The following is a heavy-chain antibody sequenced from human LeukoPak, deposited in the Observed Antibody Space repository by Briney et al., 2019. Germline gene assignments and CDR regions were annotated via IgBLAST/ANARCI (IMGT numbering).Heavy chain of an antibody. D-gene: IGHD3-22*01. CDR3: ARDRRYDSSGYDY. CDR2: IYSGGST. J-gene: IGHJ4*02. CDR1: GFTVSSNY. V-gene: IGHV3-66*01. Sequence: GGSLRLSCAASGFTVSSNYMSWVRQAPGKGLEWVSVIYSGGSTYYADSVKGRFTISRDNSKNTLCLQMNSLRAEDTAVYYCARDRRYDSSGYDYWGQGTLVTVSS.